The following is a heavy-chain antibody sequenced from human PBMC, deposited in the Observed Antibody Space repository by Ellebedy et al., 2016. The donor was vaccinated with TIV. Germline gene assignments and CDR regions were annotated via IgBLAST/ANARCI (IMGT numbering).Heavy chain of an antibody. CDR2: INPKIGVT. CDR3: VGSDYDGNLAY. Sequence: ASVKVSCXASGYTFTDYYMHWVRQAPGQGLEWMGWINPKIGVTDYAQKFQGRVTMTRDTSITTAYMELNRLVSDDTALYYCVGSDYDGNLAYWGQGTLVTVSS. V-gene: IGHV1-2*02. J-gene: IGHJ4*02. CDR1: GYTFTDYY. D-gene: IGHD4-23*01.